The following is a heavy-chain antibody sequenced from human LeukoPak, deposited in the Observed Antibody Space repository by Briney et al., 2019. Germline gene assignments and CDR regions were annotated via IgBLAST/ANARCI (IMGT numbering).Heavy chain of an antibody. V-gene: IGHV1-2*06. D-gene: IGHD3-9*01. CDR3: ARDLLYFDWLAY. J-gene: IGHJ4*02. CDR1: GYTFTDYY. Sequence: GASVKVSCRASGYTFTDYYLHWVRQAPGQGLEWVGRINPNSGGTNYEQKFQGRVTMTRDTSISTAYMELSRLRSDDTAVYYCARDLLYFDWLAYWGQGTLVTVSS. CDR2: INPNSGGT.